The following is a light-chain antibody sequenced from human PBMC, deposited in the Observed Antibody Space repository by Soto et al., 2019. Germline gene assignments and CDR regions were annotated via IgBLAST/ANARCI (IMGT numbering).Light chain of an antibody. CDR1: QSVSSN. CDR3: QQYHNWPPGT. Sequence: EIVMTQSPATLSVSPGARATLSCRASQSVSSNLAWYQQKPGQTPRLLIYGASTRATGIPARFSGSGSGTEFTLTISSLQSGDFAVYYCQQYHNWPPGTFGQGTKVEIK. CDR2: GAS. V-gene: IGKV3-15*01. J-gene: IGKJ1*01.